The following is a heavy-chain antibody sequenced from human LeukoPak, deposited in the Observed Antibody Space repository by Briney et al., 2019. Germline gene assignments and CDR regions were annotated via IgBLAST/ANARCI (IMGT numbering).Heavy chain of an antibody. D-gene: IGHD6-13*01. Sequence: GGSLRLSCAASGFTFSSYAMSWVRQAPGKRLEWASAISGSGGSTYYADSVKGRFTISRDNSKNTLYLQMNSLRAEDTAVYYCAKDVIGRGRIAAAGTPAFDYWGQGTLVTVSS. V-gene: IGHV3-23*01. CDR2: ISGSGGST. CDR3: AKDVIGRGRIAAAGTPAFDY. J-gene: IGHJ4*02. CDR1: GFTFSSYA.